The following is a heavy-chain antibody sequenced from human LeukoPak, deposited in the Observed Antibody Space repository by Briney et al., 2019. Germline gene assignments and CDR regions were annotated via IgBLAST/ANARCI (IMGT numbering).Heavy chain of an antibody. D-gene: IGHD2-2*01. J-gene: IGHJ6*03. CDR2: IYYSGST. V-gene: IGHV4-59*01. Sequence: SETLSLTCTVSGGSISSYYWSWIRQPPGKGLEWIGYIYYSGSTNYNPSLKSRVTISVDTSKNQFSLKLSSVTAADTAVYYCASVYCSSTSCPNYMDVWGKGTTVTVSS. CDR1: GGSISSYY. CDR3: ASVYCSSTSCPNYMDV.